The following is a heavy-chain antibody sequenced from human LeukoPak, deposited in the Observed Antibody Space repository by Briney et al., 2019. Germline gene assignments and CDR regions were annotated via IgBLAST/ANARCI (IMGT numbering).Heavy chain of an antibody. D-gene: IGHD2-21*01. CDR3: ARGPTYSYYYYMDV. V-gene: IGHV1-8*01. CDR1: GYTFTSYD. J-gene: IGHJ6*03. CDR2: MNPNSGNT. Sequence: GASVKVSCKASGYTFTSYDINWVRQAPGQGLEWMGWMNPNSGNTGYAQKFQGGVTMTRNTSISTAYMELSSLRSEDTAVYYCARGPTYSYYYYMDVWGKGTTVTVSS.